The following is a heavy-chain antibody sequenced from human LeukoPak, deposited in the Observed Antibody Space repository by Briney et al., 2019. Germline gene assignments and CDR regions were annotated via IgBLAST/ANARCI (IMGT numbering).Heavy chain of an antibody. Sequence: GSSVKASCKASGGTFSSYAISWVRQAPGQGLEWMGGIIPIFGTANYAQKFQGRATITADESTSTAYMELSSLRSEDTAVYYCAAVVPAVMGYFDYWGQGTLVTVSS. CDR3: AAVVPAVMGYFDY. V-gene: IGHV1-69*01. D-gene: IGHD2-2*01. J-gene: IGHJ4*02. CDR2: IIPIFGTA. CDR1: GGTFSSYA.